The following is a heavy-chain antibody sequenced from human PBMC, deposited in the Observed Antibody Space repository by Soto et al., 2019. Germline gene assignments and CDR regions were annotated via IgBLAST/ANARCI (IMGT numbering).Heavy chain of an antibody. D-gene: IGHD5-12*01. Sequence: ASVKVSCKVSGYTLSKLYIYWVRQAPGKGLEWMGGFDPEAGNTNYAQKLQGRVTMTTDTSTSTAYMELRSLRSDDTAVYYCARDASGYDDFDYWGQGTLVTVSS. J-gene: IGHJ4*02. CDR2: FDPEAGNT. V-gene: IGHV1-24*01. CDR1: GYTLSKLY. CDR3: ARDASGYDDFDY.